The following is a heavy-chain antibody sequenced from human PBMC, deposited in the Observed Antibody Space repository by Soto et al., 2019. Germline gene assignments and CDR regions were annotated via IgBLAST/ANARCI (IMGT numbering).Heavy chain of an antibody. J-gene: IGHJ6*02. Sequence: QVQLVQSGAEVKKPGSSVKVSCKASGGTFSSYAISWVRQSPGQGLEWMGGIIPIFGTANYAQKFQGRVTITADESTSTAYMELSSLRSEDTAVYYCARDGQDSSGYYYYYYGMDVWGQGTPVTVSS. CDR2: IIPIFGTA. D-gene: IGHD3-22*01. CDR1: GGTFSSYA. CDR3: ARDGQDSSGYYYYYYGMDV. V-gene: IGHV1-69*01.